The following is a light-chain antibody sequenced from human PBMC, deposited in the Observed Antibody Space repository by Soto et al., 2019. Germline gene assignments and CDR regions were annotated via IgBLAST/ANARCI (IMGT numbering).Light chain of an antibody. CDR1: QDISYY. CDR2: AAS. Sequence: DLQMTQSPSSLSASVGDSVTVTCRASQDISYYVAWYQQKPGKVPDLLIYAASTLQSGVPPRFSGSGYGTDFTLTISSLQPEDFATYYCQKYNSAPPTFGQGTKVEIK. J-gene: IGKJ1*01. V-gene: IGKV1-27*01. CDR3: QKYNSAPPT.